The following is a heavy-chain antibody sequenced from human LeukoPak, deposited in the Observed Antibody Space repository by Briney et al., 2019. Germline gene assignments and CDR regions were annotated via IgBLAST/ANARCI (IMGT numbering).Heavy chain of an antibody. CDR3: ARFRGYYFHYGMDV. J-gene: IGHJ6*02. CDR2: INPNSGGT. V-gene: IGHV1-2*06. CDR1: GYTFTGYY. Sequence: GASVKVSCKAPGYTFTGYYMHWVRQAPGQGLEWMGRINPNSGGTNYAQKFQGRVTMTRDTSISTAYMELSRLRSDDTAVYYCARFRGYYFHYGMDVWGQGTTVTVSS.